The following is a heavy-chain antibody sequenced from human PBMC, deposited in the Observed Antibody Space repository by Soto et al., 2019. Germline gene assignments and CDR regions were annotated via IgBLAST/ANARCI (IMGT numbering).Heavy chain of an antibody. Sequence: QVQLQQWGAGLLKPSETLSLTCAVYGGSFSGYYWSWIRQPPGKGLEWIGEINHSGSTNYNPSLKSRVTISVDTSKNQVSRKLSSVTAADTAVYYCARRFYRGSQYRNFDYWGQGTLVTVSS. J-gene: IGHJ4*02. CDR3: ARRFYRGSQYRNFDY. D-gene: IGHD1-26*01. V-gene: IGHV4-34*01. CDR1: GGSFSGYY. CDR2: INHSGST.